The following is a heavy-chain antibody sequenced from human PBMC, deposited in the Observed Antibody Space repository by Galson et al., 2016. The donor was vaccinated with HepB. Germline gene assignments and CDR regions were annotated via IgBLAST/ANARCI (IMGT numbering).Heavy chain of an antibody. V-gene: IGHV3-23*01. CDR3: AKRITSVWQWLAAFDF. J-gene: IGHJ4*02. Sequence: SLRLSCAASGFTFSSFSMVWVRQAPGKGLEWVAFITGNGGSLFYADSVQGRFTISRDNLENTVYLQMNHLRAEDTAGYYCAKRITSVWQWLAAFDFWGQGTRVTVSA. CDR1: GFTFSSFS. CDR2: ITGNGGSL. D-gene: IGHD6-19*01.